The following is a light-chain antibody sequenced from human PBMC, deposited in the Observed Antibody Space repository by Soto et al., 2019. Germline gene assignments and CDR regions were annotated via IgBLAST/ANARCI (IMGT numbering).Light chain of an antibody. Sequence: EIVLTQSPGTLSLSPGERATLSCRASQAVGSSLLAWYQHKPGQAPRLVIYGASSRATGIPDRFSGSGSGTDFTLTISSLEPEDFAVYYCQQGGGSLWTFGQGTKVEIK. V-gene: IGKV3-20*01. CDR2: GAS. J-gene: IGKJ1*01. CDR3: QQGGGSLWT. CDR1: QAVGSSL.